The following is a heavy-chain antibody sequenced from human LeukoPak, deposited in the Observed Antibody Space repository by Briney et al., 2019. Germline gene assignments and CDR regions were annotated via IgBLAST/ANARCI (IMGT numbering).Heavy chain of an antibody. D-gene: IGHD6-19*01. Sequence: GGSLRLSCAASGFTGSNNYMSWVRQAPGKGLEWVSAIHSSGGTYYADSVKGRFTISRDNSKNTLYLQMNSLRAEDTAVYYCAKKRSSGWYYFDYWGQGTLVTVSS. CDR1: GFTGSNNY. CDR2: IHSSGGT. V-gene: IGHV3-53*01. J-gene: IGHJ4*02. CDR3: AKKRSSGWYYFDY.